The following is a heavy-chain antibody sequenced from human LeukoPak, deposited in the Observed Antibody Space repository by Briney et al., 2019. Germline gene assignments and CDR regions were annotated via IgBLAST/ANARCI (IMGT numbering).Heavy chain of an antibody. D-gene: IGHD5-12*01. CDR2: INPNSGGT. Sequence: ASVKVSCKASGYTFTGYYMHWVRQAPGQGLEWMGWINPNSGGTNYAQKFQGRVTMTRDTSISTAYMELSRLRSDDTAVYYCARGPLRVATITLYLDYWGQGTLVTVSS. J-gene: IGHJ4*02. CDR1: GYTFTGYY. V-gene: IGHV1-2*02. CDR3: ARGPLRVATITLYLDY.